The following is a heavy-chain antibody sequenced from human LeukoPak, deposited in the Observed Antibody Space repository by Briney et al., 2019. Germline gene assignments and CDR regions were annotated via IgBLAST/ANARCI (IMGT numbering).Heavy chain of an antibody. CDR3: AREAYYYDSSGYYSDY. J-gene: IGHJ4*02. CDR1: GYTFTSYG. CDR2: ISAYNGNT. D-gene: IGHD3-22*01. V-gene: IGHV1-18*01. Sequence: GASVKVSCKASGYTFTSYGISWVRQAPGQGLEWMGWISAYNGNTNYAQKLQGRVTMTTDTSTSTAYMELRSLRSDDTAVYYCAREAYYYDSSGYYSDYWGQGTLVTVPS.